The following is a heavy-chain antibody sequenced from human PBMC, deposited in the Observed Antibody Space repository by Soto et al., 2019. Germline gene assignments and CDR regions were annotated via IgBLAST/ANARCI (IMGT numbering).Heavy chain of an antibody. CDR2: INSPSNAI. CDR1: GFTFGRFA. V-gene: IGHV3-48*01. J-gene: IGHJ4*02. Sequence: GGSLRLSCAASGFTFGRFAMSWVRQAPGKGLEWISYINSPSNAIYYADSVRGRFTISSDNAKNSLYLQMDSLRAEETAVYYCARPLFVYGDYDFGYWGQGTLVTVSS. D-gene: IGHD4-17*01. CDR3: ARPLFVYGDYDFGY.